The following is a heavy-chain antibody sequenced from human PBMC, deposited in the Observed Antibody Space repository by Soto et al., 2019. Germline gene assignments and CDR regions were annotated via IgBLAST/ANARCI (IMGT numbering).Heavy chain of an antibody. Sequence: GSLRLSCAAPGFTFSSYAMSWVRQAPGKGLEWVSAIGGSGRHTYYADSVKGRFTISRDNSRNTLYLQVSSLRAEDTAVYYCAKPYYFDNSGYGHWGQGTLVTVSS. CDR3: AKPYYFDNSGYGH. J-gene: IGHJ4*02. D-gene: IGHD3-22*01. CDR2: IGGSGRHT. CDR1: GFTFSSYA. V-gene: IGHV3-23*01.